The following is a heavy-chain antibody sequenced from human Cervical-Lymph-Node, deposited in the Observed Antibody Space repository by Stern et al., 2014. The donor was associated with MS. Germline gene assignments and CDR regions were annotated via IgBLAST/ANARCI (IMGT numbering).Heavy chain of an antibody. CDR3: AKDMVRGKGSRFYFDY. CDR2: ISYDGSNK. D-gene: IGHD3-10*01. V-gene: IGHV3-30*18. Sequence: VQLVESGGGVVQPGRSLRLSCAASGFTFSSYGMHWVRQAPGKGLEWGAVISYDGSNKYYADSVKGRFTISRDNSKNTLYLQMNSLRAEDTAVYYCAKDMVRGKGSRFYFDYWGQGTLVTVSS. J-gene: IGHJ4*02. CDR1: GFTFSSYG.